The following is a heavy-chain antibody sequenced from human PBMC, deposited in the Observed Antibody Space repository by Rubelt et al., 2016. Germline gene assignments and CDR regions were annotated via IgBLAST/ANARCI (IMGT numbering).Heavy chain of an antibody. D-gene: IGHD3-22*01. CDR2: INPSGGST. Sequence: QVQLVQSGAEVKKPGASVKVSCKASGYTFTSYYMHWVRQAPGQGLEWMGIINPSGGSTSYAQKFQGRVTMTRDTSTSTVYMELSSLRSEDTAVYYCARVEYYYDSSGYSDYWGQGTLVTVSS. CDR1: GYTFTSYY. CDR3: ARVEYYYDSSGYSDY. J-gene: IGHJ4*02. V-gene: IGHV1-46*01.